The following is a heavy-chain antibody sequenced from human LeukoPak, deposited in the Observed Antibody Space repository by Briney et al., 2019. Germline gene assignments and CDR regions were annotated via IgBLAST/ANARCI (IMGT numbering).Heavy chain of an antibody. CDR1: GGSISSGRYY. D-gene: IGHD6-19*01. CDR3: ARRGYSSGWRTFDY. CDR2: IYTSGST. J-gene: IGHJ4*02. V-gene: IGHV4-61*09. Sequence: SETLSLTCTVSGGSISSGRYYWSWIRQPAGKGLEWIGHIYTSGSTNYNPSLKSRVTISMDTSKNQFSLKLSSVTAADTAVYYCARRGYSSGWRTFDYWGQGTLVTVSS.